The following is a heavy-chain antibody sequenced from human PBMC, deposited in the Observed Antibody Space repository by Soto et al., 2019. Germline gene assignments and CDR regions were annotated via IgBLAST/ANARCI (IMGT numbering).Heavy chain of an antibody. V-gene: IGHV3-23*01. D-gene: IGHD2-15*01. Sequence: EVQLLESGGALVQPGGSLRLSCAVSGFTFSTYVMYWVRQAPGKGLECVSSINGGGTTYYSDFVRGRFTISRDISKNKLYLQMTSLRADDTAVYYCAKDRRGVYCSGGTCYSADYWGQGTLVTVSS. CDR3: AKDRRGVYCSGGTCYSADY. CDR1: GFTFSTYV. J-gene: IGHJ4*02. CDR2: INGGGTT.